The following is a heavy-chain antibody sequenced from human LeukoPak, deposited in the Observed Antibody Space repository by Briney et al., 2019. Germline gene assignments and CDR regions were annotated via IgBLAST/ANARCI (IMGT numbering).Heavy chain of an antibody. CDR2: IRSKAHSYAT. V-gene: IGHV3-73*01. CDR3: TRHGGRDYYDSTEDAFDI. Sequence: GGSLRLSCAASGFTFSNAWMSWVRPAPGKGLEWVGRIRSKAHSYATAYAASVKGRFTISRDDSKNTAYLQMNSLKTEDTAVYYCTRHGGRDYYDSTEDAFDIWGQGTMVTVSS. D-gene: IGHD3-22*01. CDR1: GFTFSNAW. J-gene: IGHJ3*02.